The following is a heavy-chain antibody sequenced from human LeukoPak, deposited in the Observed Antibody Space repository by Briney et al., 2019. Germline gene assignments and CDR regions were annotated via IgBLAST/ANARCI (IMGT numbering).Heavy chain of an antibody. CDR1: GYTFTGYH. Sequence: GASVKVSCRASGYTFTGYHIHWVRQAPGQGLEWMGRINPNSGDTNYGQNFQGRVTMTRDTSISTAYMELSRLRSDDTAVYYCARDLRPFRAAKNGINNWFDPWGQGTLVTVSS. D-gene: IGHD2-15*01. J-gene: IGHJ5*02. CDR2: INPNSGDT. CDR3: ARDLRPFRAAKNGINNWFDP. V-gene: IGHV1-2*06.